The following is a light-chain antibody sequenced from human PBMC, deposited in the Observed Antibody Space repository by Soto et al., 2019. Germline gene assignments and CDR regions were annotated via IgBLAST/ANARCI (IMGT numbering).Light chain of an antibody. V-gene: IGKV1-5*03. CDR2: KAS. CDR1: QSISSW. J-gene: IGKJ1*01. CDR3: QQYNSYWT. Sequence: DIQMTQSPSTLSASVGDRVTITCRASQSISSWLAWYQQKPGKAPTLLVYKASILESGVPSRFSGSGSGSELTITISSLQPDDFANCYCQQYNSYWTFGQGTKVEIK.